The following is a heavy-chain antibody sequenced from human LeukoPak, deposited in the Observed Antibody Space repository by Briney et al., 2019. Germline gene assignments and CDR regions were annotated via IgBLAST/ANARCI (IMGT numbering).Heavy chain of an antibody. V-gene: IGHV3-23*01. D-gene: IGHD6-19*01. CDR2: ISGTGGSA. Sequence: GGSLRLSCAASGFTFSSYAMSWVRQAPGKGLECVSAISGTGGSAYYADSVKGRFTISRDNSKNTLYLQMNSLRAADTAVYYCAKKSAVAVDYYFDYCGQGTLVTVSS. J-gene: IGHJ4*02. CDR3: AKKSAVAVDYYFDY. CDR1: GFTFSSYA.